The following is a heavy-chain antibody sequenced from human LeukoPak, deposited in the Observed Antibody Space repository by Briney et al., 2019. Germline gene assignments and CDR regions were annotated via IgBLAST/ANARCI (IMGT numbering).Heavy chain of an antibody. CDR3: VRVSGTDYYYYMDV. V-gene: IGHV4-59*01. Sequence: SETLSLTCSVSGASISNDYWSWTRQPPGTGLEWIGYIYNIGSTKYTPSLKSRVTISRDTSRNQFSLELRSVTAADTAVYYCVRVSGTDYYYYMDVWGKGTTVTVSS. D-gene: IGHD1-20*01. CDR1: GASISNDY. CDR2: IYNIGST. J-gene: IGHJ6*03.